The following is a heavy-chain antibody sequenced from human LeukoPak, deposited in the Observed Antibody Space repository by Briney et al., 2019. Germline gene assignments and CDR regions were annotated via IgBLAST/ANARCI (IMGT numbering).Heavy chain of an antibody. CDR3: ARRLAAAGYLPDY. D-gene: IGHD6-13*01. CDR2: MNPNSGNA. CDR1: GYTFAGYD. V-gene: IGHV1-8*01. Sequence: ASVKVSCKASGYTFAGYDINWVRQATGQGLEWMGWMNPNSGNANSAQKFQGRITMTRDTSIDTAYMELSSLRSEDTAVYYCARRLAAAGYLPDYWGQGTLVTVSS. J-gene: IGHJ4*02.